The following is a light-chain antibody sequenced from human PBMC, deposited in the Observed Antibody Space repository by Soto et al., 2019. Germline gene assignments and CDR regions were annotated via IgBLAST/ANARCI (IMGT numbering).Light chain of an antibody. CDR3: QQYHNWPPFT. CDR1: QSMSNN. Sequence: EIVMTQSPATLSVSPGERATLSCRASQSMSNNLAWYKQKPGQAPRLLFYGASTRYTGIPDRFSGSGSGTEFTLTISSLQSEDFAIYYCQQYHNWPPFTFGQGTRLEIK. J-gene: IGKJ5*01. CDR2: GAS. V-gene: IGKV3-15*01.